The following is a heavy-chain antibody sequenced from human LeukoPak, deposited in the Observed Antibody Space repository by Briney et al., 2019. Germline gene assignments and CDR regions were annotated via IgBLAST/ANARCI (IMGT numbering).Heavy chain of an antibody. J-gene: IGHJ5*02. CDR3: TRHSTVRGVTKYNWFDP. CDR1: GFTFSGSA. V-gene: IGHV3-73*01. Sequence: GGSLRLSCAASGFTFSGSAMHWVRQAPGKGLEWVAGIKSKANSYSTAYAASVKGRFTISRDDSKNTAYLQMNSLKTEDTAVYYCTRHSTVRGVTKYNWFDPWGQGTLVTVSS. D-gene: IGHD3-10*01. CDR2: IKSKANSYST.